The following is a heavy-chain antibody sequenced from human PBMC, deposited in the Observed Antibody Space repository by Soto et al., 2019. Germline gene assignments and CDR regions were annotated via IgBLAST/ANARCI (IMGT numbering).Heavy chain of an antibody. CDR2: IYYSGST. CDR1: GGSVSSGSFY. J-gene: IGHJ4*02. D-gene: IGHD3-22*01. CDR3: AKEAAQNSGYHFDY. V-gene: IGHV4-61*01. Sequence: TSETLSLTCTVSGGSVSSGSFYWSWIRQPPGKGLEWIGYIYYSGSTNYNPSLKSRVTISVDTSKNQFSLKLSSVTAEDTAVYYCAKEAAQNSGYHFDYWGPGTLVTVSS.